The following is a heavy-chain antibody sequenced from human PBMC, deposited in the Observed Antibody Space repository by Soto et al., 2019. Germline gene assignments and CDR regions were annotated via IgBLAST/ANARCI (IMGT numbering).Heavy chain of an antibody. CDR3: AKEGYSSTWHDPYYFDS. D-gene: IGHD6-13*01. J-gene: IGHJ4*02. Sequence: EVHVLESGGGLVQPGGSLRLSCAASGFKFSDFAMTWVRQAPGKGLEWVSSIRPNSDKTYYAASVKGRFTVSRDNPRNTLYLQMNSLRDEDTAIYYCAKEGYSSTWHDPYYFDSWGPGTLLTVSS. CDR1: GFKFSDFA. V-gene: IGHV3-23*01. CDR2: IRPNSDKT.